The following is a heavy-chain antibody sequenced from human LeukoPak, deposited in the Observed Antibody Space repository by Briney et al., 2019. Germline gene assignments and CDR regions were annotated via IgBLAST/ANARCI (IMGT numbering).Heavy chain of an antibody. V-gene: IGHV3-72*01. CDR1: GFTFSDHY. CDR2: TRNKANSYTT. J-gene: IGHJ4*02. Sequence: PGGSLRLSCVASGFTFSDHYMDWVRQAPGKGLEWVGRTRNKANSYTTEYAASVKGRFTISRDDSKNSLYLQMNSLKTEDTAVYYCARAVRYGSGSYLLYYFDYWGQGTLVTVSS. CDR3: ARAVRYGSGSYLLYYFDY. D-gene: IGHD3-10*01.